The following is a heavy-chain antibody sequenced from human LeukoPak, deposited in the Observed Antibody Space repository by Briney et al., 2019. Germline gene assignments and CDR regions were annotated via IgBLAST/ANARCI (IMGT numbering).Heavy chain of an antibody. J-gene: IGHJ6*02. Sequence: GESLKISCKGSGYSFTSYWIGWVRQMPGKGLEWMGIIYPGDSDTRYSPSFQGQVTISADKSISTAYLQWSSLKASDIAMYYCARNLVAGGGYYYGMDVWGQGTTVTVSS. CDR1: GYSFTSYW. D-gene: IGHD6-6*01. CDR3: ARNLVAGGGYYYGMDV. V-gene: IGHV5-51*01. CDR2: IYPGDSDT.